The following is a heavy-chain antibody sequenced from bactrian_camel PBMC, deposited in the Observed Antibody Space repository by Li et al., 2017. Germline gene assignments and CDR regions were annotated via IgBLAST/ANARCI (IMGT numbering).Heavy chain of an antibody. Sequence: HVQLVESGGGSAQAGGTLRLSCSASGVSVAANCMGWFRQTPGKEREGVAAIDPAYNRTYYADSVKGRFTISPDNAKKTLYLQLNSLKPEDTAMYYCAARSVCLDLLRAIPLSRWVGQGTQVTVS. J-gene: IGHJ4*01. D-gene: IGHD1*01. V-gene: IGHV3S54*01. CDR2: IDPAYNRT. CDR1: GVSVAANC.